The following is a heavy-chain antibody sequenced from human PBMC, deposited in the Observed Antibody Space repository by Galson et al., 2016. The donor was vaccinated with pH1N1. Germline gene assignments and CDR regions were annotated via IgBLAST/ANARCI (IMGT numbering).Heavy chain of an antibody. CDR3: ARIFYGDYTNYFDY. CDR2: IDWDDDK. CDR1: GFSLSTSGMC. D-gene: IGHD4-17*01. V-gene: IGHV2-70*01. Sequence: PALVKPPQTLTLTCTFSGFSLSTSGMCVSWIRQPPGKALEWLALIDWDDDKYYSTSLKTRLTISKDTSKNQVVLTMTNMDPADTATYYCARIFYGDYTNYFDYWGQGTLVTVSS. J-gene: IGHJ4*02.